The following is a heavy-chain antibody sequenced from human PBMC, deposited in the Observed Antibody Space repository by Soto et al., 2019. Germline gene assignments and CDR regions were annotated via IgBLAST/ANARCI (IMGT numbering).Heavy chain of an antibody. J-gene: IGHJ5*02. CDR3: ARYSGYEGLRFDP. V-gene: IGHV4-30-4*01. Sequence: QVQLQESGPGLVKPSQTLSLTCTVSGGSISSGDYYWSWIRQPPGKGLEWMGYIYYSGSTYYNPSLKSLVTISVDTSQNQFSLQLSSVTAADTAVYSCARYSGYEGLRFDPGGQGTLVTVSS. CDR1: GGSISSGDYY. D-gene: IGHD5-12*01. CDR2: IYYSGST.